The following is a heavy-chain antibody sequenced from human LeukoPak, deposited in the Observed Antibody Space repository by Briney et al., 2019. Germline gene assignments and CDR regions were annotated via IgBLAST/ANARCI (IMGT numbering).Heavy chain of an antibody. Sequence: PGGSLRLSCAASGFTFSTYNMNWVRQAPGKGLEWFSSISSGSSYIYYADSVKGRFTISRDNAQNSLYLQMNSLRAEDTAVYYCARVLLIHGYQNGMDVWGQGTTVTVSS. CDR3: ARVLLIHGYQNGMDV. D-gene: IGHD5-24*01. CDR2: ISSGSSYI. CDR1: GFTFSTYN. V-gene: IGHV3-21*01. J-gene: IGHJ6*02.